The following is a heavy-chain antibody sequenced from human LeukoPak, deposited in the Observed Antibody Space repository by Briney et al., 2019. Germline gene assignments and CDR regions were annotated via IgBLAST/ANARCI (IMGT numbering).Heavy chain of an antibody. CDR1: GGTFSSYA. D-gene: IGHD3-22*01. Sequence: SVKVSCKASGGTFSSYAISWVRQAPGQGLEWMGGIIPIFGTANYAQKFQGRVTITADESTSTAYMELSSLRSEDTAVYYCATPPSRLYDSSVYYYYFDYWGQGTLVTVSS. CDR2: IIPIFGTA. CDR3: ATPPSRLYDSSVYYYYFDY. V-gene: IGHV1-69*13. J-gene: IGHJ4*02.